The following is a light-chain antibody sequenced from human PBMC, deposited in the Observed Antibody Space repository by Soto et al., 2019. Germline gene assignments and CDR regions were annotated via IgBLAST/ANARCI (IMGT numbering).Light chain of an antibody. CDR1: QSLSNN. J-gene: IGKJ1*01. CDR3: QQYNNWPRT. V-gene: IGKV3-15*01. CDR2: DAS. Sequence: EIVMTQSPATLSVSPGERATLSCRASQSLSNNLAWYQQKPGQAPRFLIYDASTSATGVPARFSGRGSGTEFTLTISSLQSEDFAVYYCQQYNNWPRTFGQGTKVESK.